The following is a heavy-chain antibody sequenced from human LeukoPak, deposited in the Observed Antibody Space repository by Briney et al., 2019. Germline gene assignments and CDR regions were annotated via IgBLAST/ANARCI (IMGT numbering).Heavy chain of an antibody. CDR3: ARSPLGQLVDY. V-gene: IGHV4-61*02. Sequence: SQTLSLTCTVSGGSISSGTYYWSWIRQPAGKGLEWIGRFYTSGNTNYNPSLKSRVTISVDTSKNQFSLKLSSVTAADTAVYYCARSPLGQLVDYWGQGTLVTVSS. D-gene: IGHD6-13*01. J-gene: IGHJ4*02. CDR2: FYTSGNT. CDR1: GGSISSGTYY.